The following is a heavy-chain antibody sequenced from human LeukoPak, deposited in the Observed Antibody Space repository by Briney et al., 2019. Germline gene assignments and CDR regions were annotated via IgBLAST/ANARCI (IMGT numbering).Heavy chain of an antibody. CDR1: DITFSSDS. CDR2: IKSDGSST. CDR3: ARERGSSWWDNWLDP. J-gene: IGHJ5*02. Sequence: PGGSLRLSCAASDITFSSDSMHWVRQAPGRGLEWISRIKSDGSSTDYAHSVKGRFIISRDNAKNMLYLYMNSLRVEDTAVYYCARERGSSWWDNWLDPWGQGTLVTVSS. V-gene: IGHV3-74*01. D-gene: IGHD6-13*01.